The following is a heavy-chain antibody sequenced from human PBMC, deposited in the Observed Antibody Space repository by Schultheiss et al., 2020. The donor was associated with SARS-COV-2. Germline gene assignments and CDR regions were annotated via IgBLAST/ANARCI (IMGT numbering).Heavy chain of an antibody. CDR2: IYTSGST. V-gene: IGHV4-4*07. Sequence: SETLSLTCTVSGGYISGYYWNWIRQPPGKGLEWIGRIYTSGSTNYNPSLKSRVTMSVDTSKNQFSLNLSSVTAADTAVYYCARNPPGSGSYRFDYWGQGTLVTVSS. CDR3: ARNPPGSGSYRFDY. D-gene: IGHD3-10*01. CDR1: GGYISGYY. J-gene: IGHJ4*02.